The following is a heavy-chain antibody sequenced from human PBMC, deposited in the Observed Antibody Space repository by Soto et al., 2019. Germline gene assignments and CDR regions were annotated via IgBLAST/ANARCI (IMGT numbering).Heavy chain of an antibody. J-gene: IGHJ4*02. CDR3: AREGARYYFDY. CDR2: IYYSGST. Sequence: PSETMCLTSIVAGGYIRSYCWSWIRQQPGKGLEWIGYIYYSGSTNYNPSLKSRFTVSRDNAKNSLYLQMNSLRAEDTAVYYCAREGARYYFDYWGQGTLVTVSS. V-gene: IGHV4-59*12. CDR1: GGYIRSYC.